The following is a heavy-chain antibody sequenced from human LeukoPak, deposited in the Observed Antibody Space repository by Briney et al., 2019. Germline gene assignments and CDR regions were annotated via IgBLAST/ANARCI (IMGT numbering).Heavy chain of an antibody. D-gene: IGHD5-12*01. Sequence: GASVKVSCKASGYTFTSYDINWVRQATGQGLEWMGWMNPNSGNTGYAQKFQGRVTITRNTSISTAYMELSSLRSEDTAVYYCAREGKGDSGYDFDYWGQGTLVTVSS. CDR1: GYTFTSYD. V-gene: IGHV1-8*01. CDR2: MNPNSGNT. J-gene: IGHJ4*02. CDR3: AREGKGDSGYDFDY.